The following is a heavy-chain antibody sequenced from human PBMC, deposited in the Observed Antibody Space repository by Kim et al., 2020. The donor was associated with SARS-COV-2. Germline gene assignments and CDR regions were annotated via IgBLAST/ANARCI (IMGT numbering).Heavy chain of an antibody. CDR2: IIPILGIA. J-gene: IGHJ5*02. V-gene: IGHV1-69*04. D-gene: IGHD6-13*01. CDR1: GGTFSSYA. CDR3: ASYVAAAGFDP. Sequence: SVKVSCKASGGTFSSYAISWVRQAPGQGLEWMGRIIPILGIANYAQKFHGRVTITADKSTSTPYMELSSLRSEDTAVDYCASYVAAAGFDPWGQGTLVT.